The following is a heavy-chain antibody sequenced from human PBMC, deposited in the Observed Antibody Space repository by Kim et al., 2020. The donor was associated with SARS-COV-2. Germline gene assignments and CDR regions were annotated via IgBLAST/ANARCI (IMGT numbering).Heavy chain of an antibody. Sequence: SETLSLTCTVSGGSISSHSWSWIRQPPRKGLEWIGYTYYSESTNYNPSLKSRVTISVDTSKNQISLKLSSVTAAAAAVYYCSRARVGHCCITSRSLHFD. CDR1: GGSISSHS. CDR3: SRARVGHCCITSRSLHFD. V-gene: IGHV4-59*11. CDR2: TYYSEST. J-gene: IGHJ4*01. D-gene: IGHD2-2*01.